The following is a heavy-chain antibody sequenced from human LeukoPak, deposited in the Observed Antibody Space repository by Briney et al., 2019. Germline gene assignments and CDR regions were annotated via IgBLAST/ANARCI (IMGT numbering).Heavy chain of an antibody. V-gene: IGHV4-39*01. CDR1: GDSVSRNDSC. CDR2: IYYSERT. D-gene: IGHD3-22*01. Sequence: SETLSLTCSVSGDSVSRNDSCWDWIRQPPGKGLEWIGTIYYSERTYYSPSLKSRFTMSVDTSNNQFPLNLSSVTAADTALYYCARRRYYDGSGYLEWGQGTLLSVSS. J-gene: IGHJ4*02. CDR3: ARRRYYDGSGYLE.